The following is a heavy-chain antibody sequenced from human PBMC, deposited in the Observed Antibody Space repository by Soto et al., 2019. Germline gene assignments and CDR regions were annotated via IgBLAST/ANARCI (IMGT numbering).Heavy chain of an antibody. D-gene: IGHD2-15*01. CDR1: GGSISSSSYY. CDR3: ARGGRGRGYCSGGSCGAFDY. Sequence: SETLSLTCTVSGGSISSSSYYWGWIRQPPGKGLEWIGSIYYSGSTYYNPSLKSRVTISVDTSKNQFSLKLSSVTAADTAVYYCARGGRGRGYCSGGSCGAFDYWGQGTLVTVSS. V-gene: IGHV4-39*01. J-gene: IGHJ4*02. CDR2: IYYSGST.